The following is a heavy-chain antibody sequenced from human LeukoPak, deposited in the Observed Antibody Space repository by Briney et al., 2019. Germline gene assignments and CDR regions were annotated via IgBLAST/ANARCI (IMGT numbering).Heavy chain of an antibody. CDR3: ARDQGYCGGDCRDAFDI. V-gene: IGHV1-18*01. CDR2: VSAYNGNT. Sequence: ASVEVSCKASGYTFTSYGISWVRQAPGQGLEWMGWVSAYNGNTNYAQKLQGRVTMTTDTSTSTAYMELRSLRSDDTAVYYCARDQGYCGGDCRDAFDIWGQGTMVTVSS. CDR1: GYTFTSYG. D-gene: IGHD2-21*02. J-gene: IGHJ3*02.